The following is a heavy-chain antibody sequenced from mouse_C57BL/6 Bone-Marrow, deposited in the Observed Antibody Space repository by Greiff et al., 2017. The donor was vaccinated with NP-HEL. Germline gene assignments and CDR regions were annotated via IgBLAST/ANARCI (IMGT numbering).Heavy chain of an antibody. J-gene: IGHJ3*01. CDR3: GRMGIYDGYYGD. CDR1: GFSLSTFGMG. D-gene: IGHD2-3*01. CDR2: IWWDDDK. V-gene: IGHV8-8*01. Sequence: QVTLKESGPGILQPSQTLSLTCSFSGFSLSTFGMGVGWIRQPSGQGLEWLAHIWWDDDKYYNPALKSRPTISKDTSKKQVFLKSANVDTADTATYYCGRMGIYDGYYGDWGQGTLVTVSA.